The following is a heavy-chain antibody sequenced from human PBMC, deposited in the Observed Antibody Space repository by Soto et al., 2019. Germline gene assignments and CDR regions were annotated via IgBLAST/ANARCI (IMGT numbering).Heavy chain of an antibody. CDR2: ISSSSSTI. D-gene: IGHD2-15*01. CDR3: ARPAGRVDYFDY. Sequence: EVQLVESGGGLVQPGGSLRLSCAASGFVFSTYSMNWVRQAPGKGLEWVSYISSSSSTIYYADSVQGRFTISRDNAKNSLYLQVNSLRDEDTAVYYGARPAGRVDYFDYWGQGTLVTVSS. J-gene: IGHJ4*02. CDR1: GFVFSTYS. V-gene: IGHV3-48*02.